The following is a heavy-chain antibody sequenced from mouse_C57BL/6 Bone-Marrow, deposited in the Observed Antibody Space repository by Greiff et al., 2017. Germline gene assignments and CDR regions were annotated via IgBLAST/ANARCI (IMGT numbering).Heavy chain of an antibody. Sequence: VQLQQSGPELVKPGASVKLSCKASGYTFTSYDINWVKQRPGQGLEWIGWIYPRDGSTKYNEKFKGKATLTVDTSSSTAYMELHSLTSEDSAVYFCARLEFDGSSGDWYFDGWGAETTVTVSS. J-gene: IGHJ1*01. D-gene: IGHD1-1*01. V-gene: IGHV1-85*01. CDR3: ARLEFDGSSGDWYFDG. CDR1: GYTFTSYD. CDR2: IYPRDGST.